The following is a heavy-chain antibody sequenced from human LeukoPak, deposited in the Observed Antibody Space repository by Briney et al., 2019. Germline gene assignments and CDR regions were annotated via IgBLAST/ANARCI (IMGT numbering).Heavy chain of an antibody. CDR2: ISSSGVTI. J-gene: IGHJ3*02. CDR1: GFTFSSYE. CDR3: ASLPNRYSGSYYGRTFDI. Sequence: GGSLRLSCAASGFTFSSYEMNWVRQAPGRGLEWVSYISSSGVTIYYADSVKGRFTISRDNAKNSLYLQMNSLRAEDTAVYYCASLPNRYSGSYYGRTFDIWGQGTMVTVSS. D-gene: IGHD1-26*01. V-gene: IGHV3-48*03.